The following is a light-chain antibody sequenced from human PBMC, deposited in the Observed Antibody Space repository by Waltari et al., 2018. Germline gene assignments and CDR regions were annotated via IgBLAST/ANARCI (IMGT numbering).Light chain of an antibody. CDR3: QKYVNVPAT. CDR1: QSVGRY. J-gene: IGKJ1*01. CDR2: DAS. V-gene: IGKV3-20*01. Sequence: EIVLTQSPGTLSLSPGERATLSCRASQSVGRYLAWYQQKPGQAPRLLIYDASTRATGIPDRFSGSGSGTDFSLTISRVESEDFAVYYCQKYVNVPATFGQGTKVEIK.